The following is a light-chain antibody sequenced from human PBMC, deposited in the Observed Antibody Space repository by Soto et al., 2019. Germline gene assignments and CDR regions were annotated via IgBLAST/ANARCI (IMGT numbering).Light chain of an antibody. CDR1: QSVLYSSNNKNY. CDR2: WAS. V-gene: IGKV4-1*01. J-gene: IGKJ2*01. CDR3: QQYYSTPPYT. Sequence: DIVMTQSPDSLAVSLGERATINCKSSQSVLYSSNNKNYLAWYQKKAGQPPKLLIYWASTRGSGVPDRFSGSGSSTDFTLTISSLQAEYVAVYYCQQYYSTPPYTFGQGTKVDIK.